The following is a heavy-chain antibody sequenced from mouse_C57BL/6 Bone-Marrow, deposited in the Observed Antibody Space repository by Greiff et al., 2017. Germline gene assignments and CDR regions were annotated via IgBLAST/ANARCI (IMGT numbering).Heavy chain of an antibody. CDR2: IDPENGDT. V-gene: IGHV14-4*01. D-gene: IGHD1-1*01. CDR1: GFTIKDDY. Sequence: VQLQQSGAELVRPGASVKLSCTASGFTIKDDYMHWVKQRPEQGLEWIGWIDPENGDTEYASKFQGKATITADTSSNPAYLQLSSLTSEDTAVYYCTTGFITTVLGDYWCRGTTLTVSA. J-gene: IGHJ2*01. CDR3: TTGFITTVLGDY.